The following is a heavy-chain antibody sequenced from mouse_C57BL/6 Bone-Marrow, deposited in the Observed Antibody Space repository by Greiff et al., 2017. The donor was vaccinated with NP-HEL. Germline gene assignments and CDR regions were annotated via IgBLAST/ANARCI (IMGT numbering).Heavy chain of an antibody. CDR3: ARNGYYGWYFDV. CDR1: GYSFTGYY. D-gene: IGHD2-3*01. V-gene: IGHV1-42*01. J-gene: IGHJ1*03. Sequence: VQLQQPGAELVKPGASVKISCKASGYSFTGYYMNWVKQSPEKSLEWIGEINPSTGGTTYNQKFKAKATLTVDKSSSTAYMQLKSLTSEDSAVYYCARNGYYGWYFDVWGTGTTVTVSS. CDR2: INPSTGGT.